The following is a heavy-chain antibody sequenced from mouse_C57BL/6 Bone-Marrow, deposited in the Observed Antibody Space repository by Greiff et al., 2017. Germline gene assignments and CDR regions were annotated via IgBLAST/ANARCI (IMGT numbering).Heavy chain of an antibody. CDR3: ARWDYDYDGFAY. J-gene: IGHJ3*01. Sequence: VQLQQPGAELVKPGASVKMSCKASGYTFTSYWITWVKQRPGQGLEWIGDIYPGSGSTYYNEKFKSKATLTVDTSSSTAYMQLSSLTSEDSAVYYCARWDYDYDGFAYWGQGTLVTVSA. CDR2: IYPGSGST. CDR1: GYTFTSYW. D-gene: IGHD2-4*01. V-gene: IGHV1-55*01.